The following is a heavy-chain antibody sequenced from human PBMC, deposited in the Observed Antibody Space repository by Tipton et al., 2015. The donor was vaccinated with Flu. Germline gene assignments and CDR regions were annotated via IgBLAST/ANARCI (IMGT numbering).Heavy chain of an antibody. CDR2: MNPNSGNT. J-gene: IGHJ3*02. D-gene: IGHD2-21*02. CDR1: GYTFTSYD. V-gene: IGHV1-8*03. Sequence: QLAQSGAEVKKPGASVKVSCKASGYTFTSYDINWVRQATGQGLEWMGWMNPNSGNTGYAQKFQGRVTITRNTSISTAYMELSSLRSEDTAVYYCARRYCGGDCPTSNDAFDIWGQGTMVTVSS. CDR3: ARRYCGGDCPTSNDAFDI.